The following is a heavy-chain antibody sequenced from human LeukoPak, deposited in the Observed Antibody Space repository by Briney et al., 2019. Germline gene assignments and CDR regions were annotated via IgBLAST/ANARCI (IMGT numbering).Heavy chain of an antibody. CDR1: GGSLSSGDYY. CDR2: IYYSGST. CDR3: ARERSGSYSGFDY. J-gene: IGHJ4*02. Sequence: PSETLSLTCTVSGGSLSSGDYYWSWIRQPPGKGPEWIGYIYYSGSTYYNPSLKSRITISVDTSKNQFSLKLSSVTAADTAVYYCARERSGSYSGFDYWGQGTLVTVSS. V-gene: IGHV4-30-4*01. D-gene: IGHD1-26*01.